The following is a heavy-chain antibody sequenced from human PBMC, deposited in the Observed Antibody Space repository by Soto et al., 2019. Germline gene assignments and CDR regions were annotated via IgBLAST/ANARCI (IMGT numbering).Heavy chain of an antibody. V-gene: IGHV1-69*02. J-gene: IGHJ4*02. CDR1: GGTFSSYT. Sequence: VQLVQSGAEVKKPGSSVKVSCKASGGTFSSYTISWVRQAPGQGLEWMGRIIPILGIANYAQKFQGRVTITADKSTSTAYMELSSLRSEDTAVYYCARVSRIEYWLDYWGQGTLVTVSS. CDR2: IIPILGIA. CDR3: ARVSRIEYWLDY. D-gene: IGHD2-8*02.